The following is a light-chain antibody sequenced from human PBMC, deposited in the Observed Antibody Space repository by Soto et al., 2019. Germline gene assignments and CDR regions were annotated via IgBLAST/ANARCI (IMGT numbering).Light chain of an antibody. CDR1: QGIYNY. J-gene: IGKJ3*01. Sequence: DIQMTQSPSSPSASIGDRVTITCRARQGIYNYLAWYQENPGKVPKFLIYAASILQSGVPSRFSGSGSGTEFTLTISSLQPEDVATYYCQKYNSAPFTCGPGTKVDIK. CDR2: AAS. CDR3: QKYNSAPFT. V-gene: IGKV1-27*01.